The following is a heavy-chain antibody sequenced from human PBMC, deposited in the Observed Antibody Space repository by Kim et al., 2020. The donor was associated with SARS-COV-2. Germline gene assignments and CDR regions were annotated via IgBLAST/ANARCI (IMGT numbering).Heavy chain of an antibody. Sequence: SQTLSLTCVISGDSVSSNSAAWNWIRQSPSRGLEWLGRIYYKTKWYFDYAIFVKSRLTISPDTSMNQFSLHLNSVTPEDTAVYFCARGRRFVTGPGLDHWGRGTPVTVSS. CDR3: ARGRRFVTGPGLDH. CDR2: IYYKTKWYF. CDR1: GDSVSSNSAA. J-gene: IGHJ4*02. V-gene: IGHV6-1*01. D-gene: IGHD1-20*01.